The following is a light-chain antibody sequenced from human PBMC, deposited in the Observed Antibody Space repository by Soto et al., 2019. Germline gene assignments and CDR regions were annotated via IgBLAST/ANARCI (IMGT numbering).Light chain of an antibody. V-gene: IGKV3-15*01. CDR3: QQSNNWPPWT. Sequence: IVLTQSPGILSLSPGERSSLSCGASQSISSSFLAWYQQKPGQAPRLLIYCASSRATGIPARFSGSGYGTEFTLTISSLQSEDFAVYFCQQSNNWPPWTFGQGTKVDIK. CDR2: CAS. J-gene: IGKJ1*01. CDR1: QSISSS.